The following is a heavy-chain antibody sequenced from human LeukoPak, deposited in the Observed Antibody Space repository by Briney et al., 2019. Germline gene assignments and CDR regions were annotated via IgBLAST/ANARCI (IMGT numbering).Heavy chain of an antibody. CDR1: GGSFSGYY. CDR2: INHSGST. CDR3: ARAPYYYGSGSYCWFDP. V-gene: IGHV4-34*01. D-gene: IGHD3-10*01. Sequence: PSETLSLTCAVYGGSFSGYYWSWIRQPPGKGLEWIGEINHSGSTNYNPSLKSRVTISVDTSKNQFSLKLSSVTAADTAVYYCARAPYYYGSGSYCWFDPWGQGTLVTVSS. J-gene: IGHJ5*02.